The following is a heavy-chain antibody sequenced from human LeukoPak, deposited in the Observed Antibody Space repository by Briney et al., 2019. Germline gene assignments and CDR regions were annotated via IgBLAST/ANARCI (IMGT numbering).Heavy chain of an antibody. D-gene: IGHD2-15*01. CDR1: GFTFSSYG. CDR2: ISYDGSNK. V-gene: IGHV3-30*03. CDR3: ARPRGGYCSGGSCYGYYFDY. Sequence: GGSLRLSCAASGFTFSSYGMHWVRQAPGKGLEWVAVISYDGSNKYYADSVKGRFTISRDNSKNTLYLQMNSLRAEDTAVYYCARPRGGYCSGGSCYGYYFDYWGQGTLVTVSS. J-gene: IGHJ4*02.